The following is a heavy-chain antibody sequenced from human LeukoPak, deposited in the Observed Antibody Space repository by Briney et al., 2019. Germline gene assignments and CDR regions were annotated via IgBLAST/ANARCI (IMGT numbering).Heavy chain of an antibody. CDR3: ARETVAMDGRRWFDP. J-gene: IGHJ5*02. V-gene: IGHV1-69*05. Sequence: AASVKVSCKASGGTFSSYAISWVRQAPGQGLEWMGGIIPIFGTANYAQKFQGRVTITTDESTSTAYVELSSLRSEDTAVYYCARETVAMDGRRWFDPWGQGTLVTVSS. D-gene: IGHD2-2*01. CDR2: IIPIFGTA. CDR1: GGTFSSYA.